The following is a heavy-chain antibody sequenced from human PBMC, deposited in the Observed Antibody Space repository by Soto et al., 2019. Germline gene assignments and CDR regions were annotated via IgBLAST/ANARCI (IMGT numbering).Heavy chain of an antibody. Sequence: ASVKGSCKASGYTFTGYYMHWVRQALGQGLEWMGWINPNSGGTNYAQKFQGRVTMTRDTSISTAYMELSRLRSDDTAVYYCAYPLAAAGTVWFDPWGQGTPVTVS. CDR2: INPNSGGT. CDR3: AYPLAAAGTVWFDP. V-gene: IGHV1-2*02. D-gene: IGHD6-13*01. CDR1: GYTFTGYY. J-gene: IGHJ5*02.